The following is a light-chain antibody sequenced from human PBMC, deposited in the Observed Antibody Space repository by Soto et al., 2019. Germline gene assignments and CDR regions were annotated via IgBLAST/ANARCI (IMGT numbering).Light chain of an antibody. CDR1: QSVSSN. Sequence: EIVMTQSPATLSVSPGERAALSCRARQSVSSNLAWYQQKPGQAPRLLIYGASTRATGIPARFSGSGSGTEFTLTISSLQSEDSAVYYCLQYSSRRGTFGQGTKVEIK. CDR2: GAS. V-gene: IGKV3-15*01. J-gene: IGKJ1*01. CDR3: LQYSSRRGT.